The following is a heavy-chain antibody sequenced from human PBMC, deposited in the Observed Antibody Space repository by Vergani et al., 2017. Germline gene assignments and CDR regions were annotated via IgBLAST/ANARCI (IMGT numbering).Heavy chain of an antibody. CDR2: IYTSGST. J-gene: IGHJ6*02. V-gene: IGHV4-61*02. CDR3: ARGIYGDYVSYYGMDV. CDR1: GCSISSGSYY. Sequence: QMQLQESGPGLVKPSETLSLTCTVSGCSISSGSYYWSWIRQPAGKGLEWIGRIYTSGSTNYNPSLKSRVTMSVDTSKNQFSLKLSSVTAADTAVYYCARGIYGDYVSYYGMDVWGQGTTVTVSS. D-gene: IGHD4-17*01.